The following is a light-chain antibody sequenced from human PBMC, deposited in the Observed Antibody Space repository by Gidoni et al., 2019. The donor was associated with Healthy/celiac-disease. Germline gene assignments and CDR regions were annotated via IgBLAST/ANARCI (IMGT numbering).Light chain of an antibody. CDR2: KAS. CDR3: QQYNSYSRYT. V-gene: IGKV1-5*03. CDR1: QSISSW. Sequence: DIQMTQSPSTLSASVGDRVTITCRASQSISSWLAWYQQKPGNAPKLLIYKASSLESGVPSRVSGSGSGTEFTLTISSLQPDDFATYYCQQYNSYSRYTFGQGTKLEIK. J-gene: IGKJ2*01.